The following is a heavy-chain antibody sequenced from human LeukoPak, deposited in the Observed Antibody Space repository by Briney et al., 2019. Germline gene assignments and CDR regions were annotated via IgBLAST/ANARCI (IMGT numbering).Heavy chain of an antibody. CDR1: GFTFSSYA. CDR2: ISGSGGST. J-gene: IGHJ4*02. D-gene: IGHD2-21*02. CDR3: AKMWGVTRSPFDH. V-gene: IGHV3-23*01. Sequence: GGSLRLSCAASGFTFSSYAMSWVRQAPGKGLEWVPAISGSGGSTYYADSVKGRFTISRDNSKNTLYLQMNSLRAEDTAVYYCAKMWGVTRSPFDHWGQGTLVTVSS.